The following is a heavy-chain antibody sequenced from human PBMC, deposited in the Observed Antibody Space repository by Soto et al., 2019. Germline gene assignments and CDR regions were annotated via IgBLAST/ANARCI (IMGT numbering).Heavy chain of an antibody. CDR3: ARVGGVAARTFDY. CDR1: GGTISPFY. CDR2: LYYSGNT. J-gene: IGHJ4*02. V-gene: IGHV4-59*01. Sequence: SETLSLTCTVSGGTISPFYWSWVRQPPGKGLEWIGYLYYSGNTNYNPSLKSRVTISVDASKNQVSLRLTSVTAADTAVYYCARVGGVAARTFDYWGQGTVVTVSS. D-gene: IGHD2-15*01.